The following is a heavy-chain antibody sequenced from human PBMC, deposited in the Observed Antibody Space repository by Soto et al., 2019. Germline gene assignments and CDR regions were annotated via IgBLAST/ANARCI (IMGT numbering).Heavy chain of an antibody. J-gene: IGHJ6*02. CDR3: AAASSTSGGYYGMGV. D-gene: IGHD2-2*01. V-gene: IGHV1-58*02. CDR2: IVVGSGHT. Sequence: QMQLVQSGPEVKKPGTSVKVSCKTSGFTFTSSAMQWVRQARGQRLEWIGWIVVGSGHTNYAQKFQERVTITRDMSTSTAYMGLGSVGSEDTATYYGAAASSTSGGYYGMGVGGQGTTVTVSS. CDR1: GFTFTSSA.